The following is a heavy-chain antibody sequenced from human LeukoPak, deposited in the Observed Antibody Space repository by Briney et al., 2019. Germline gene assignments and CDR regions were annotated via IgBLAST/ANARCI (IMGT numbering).Heavy chain of an antibody. J-gene: IGHJ6*03. V-gene: IGHV3-23*01. D-gene: IGHD2-21*02. CDR3: AKGGGCDWVNYYYMDV. CDR1: GFTFSNYG. CDR2: LSSSGGST. Sequence: GGTLRLSCAASGFTFSNYGMSWVRQAPGKGLEWVSALSSSGGSTYYADSVKGRFTISRDNSKNTLYLQMSRLRAEDTDVYDWAKGGGCDWVNYYYMDVWGKGTTVTISS.